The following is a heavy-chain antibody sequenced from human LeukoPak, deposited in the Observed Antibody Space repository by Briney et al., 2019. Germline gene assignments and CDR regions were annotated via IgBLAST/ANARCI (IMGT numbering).Heavy chain of an antibody. J-gene: IGHJ4*02. CDR1: GFAFSSYG. V-gene: IGHV3-30*02. D-gene: IGHD3-22*01. CDR2: IWYDGTNK. Sequence: PGGSLRLSCAASGFAFSSYGMHWVRRAPGKGLEWVAVIWYDGTNKYYADSVKGRFTISRDSSKNTLYLQMNSLRAEDTAVYYCAKDGTDMIVVVSYFDYWGQGTLVTVSS. CDR3: AKDGTDMIVVVSYFDY.